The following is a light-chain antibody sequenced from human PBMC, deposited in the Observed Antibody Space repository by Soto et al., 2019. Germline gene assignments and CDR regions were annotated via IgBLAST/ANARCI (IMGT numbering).Light chain of an antibody. CDR2: GAS. Sequence: EIVLTQSPGTLSLSPGERAPLSFRASQSVSNNYLAWYQQKPGKAPRLLIYGASNRATGIPDRFSGSGSGTDFTLTISRLEPEDFAVYYCQQYGSSGTFGQGTKVDIK. J-gene: IGKJ1*01. CDR3: QQYGSSGT. CDR1: QSVSNNY. V-gene: IGKV3-20*01.